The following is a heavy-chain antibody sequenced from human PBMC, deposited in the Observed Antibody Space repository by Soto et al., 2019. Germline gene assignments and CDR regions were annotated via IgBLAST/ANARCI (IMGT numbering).Heavy chain of an antibody. J-gene: IGHJ4*02. CDR3: ARVYSSAFEY. CDR2: INPSGGST. Sequence: GASVKVSCKASGYTFTNYYMHWVRQAPGQGLEWMGIINPSGGSTTYAQKFQGRVTMTRDTSTSTVYMELSRLRSEDTAVYYCARVYSSAFEYWGQGPLVTVSS. CDR1: GYTFTNYY. D-gene: IGHD6-19*01. V-gene: IGHV1-46*01.